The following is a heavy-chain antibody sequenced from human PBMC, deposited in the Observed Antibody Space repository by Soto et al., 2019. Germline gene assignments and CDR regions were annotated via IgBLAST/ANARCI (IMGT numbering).Heavy chain of an antibody. Sequence: SVKFSCKASGGTFSSYAISWVRQAPGQGLEWMGGIIPIFGTANYAQKFQGRLTITADESTSTADMELSSLRSEDTAVYYCARGSESSSWYNWFDPWGQGTLVTVSS. CDR1: GGTFSSYA. CDR3: ARGSESSSWYNWFDP. J-gene: IGHJ5*02. V-gene: IGHV1-69*13. CDR2: IIPIFGTA. D-gene: IGHD6-13*01.